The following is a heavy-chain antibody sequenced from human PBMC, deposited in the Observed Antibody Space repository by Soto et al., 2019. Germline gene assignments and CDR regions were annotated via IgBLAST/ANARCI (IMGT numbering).Heavy chain of an antibody. CDR3: AIQLVVPAAAYYYYGRDV. D-gene: IGHD2-2*01. Sequence: PGLLLKIWWKGSGCSFISFGVGWVSQMHGKGLEWMGIIYPGDSDTRYSPSFQGQVTISADKSISTAYLQWSSLKASDTAMYYCAIQLVVPAAAYYYYGRDVWGQGTTVTVS. V-gene: IGHV5-51*01. J-gene: IGHJ6*02. CDR1: GCSFISFG. CDR2: IYPGDSDT.